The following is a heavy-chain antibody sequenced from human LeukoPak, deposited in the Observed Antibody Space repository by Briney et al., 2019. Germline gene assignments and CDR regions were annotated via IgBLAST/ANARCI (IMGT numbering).Heavy chain of an antibody. V-gene: IGHV4-34*01. D-gene: IGHD3-9*01. CDR1: GGSFSGYY. J-gene: IGHJ4*02. CDR2: INHSRST. CDR3: ARVPFFYDILTGYSPYYFDY. Sequence: SETLSLTCAVYGGSFSGYYWSWIRQPPGKGLEWIGEINHSRSTNYNPSLKSRVTISVDTSKNQFSLKLSSVTAADTAVYYCARVPFFYDILTGYSPYYFDYWGQGTLVTVSS.